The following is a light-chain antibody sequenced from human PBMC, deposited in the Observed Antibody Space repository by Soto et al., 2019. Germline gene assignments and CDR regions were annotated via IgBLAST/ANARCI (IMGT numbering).Light chain of an antibody. CDR1: SSDVGAYTS. Sequence: QSALTQPASVSGSPGQSITISCSGTSSDVGAYTSVSWYQRHPGKAPKLMIYEVSNRPSGVSNRFSGSKSANTASLTISGLQADDEAHYYCTSYTSDNRSYVFGTGTKLTVL. CDR2: EVS. CDR3: TSYTSDNRSYV. J-gene: IGLJ1*01. V-gene: IGLV2-14*01.